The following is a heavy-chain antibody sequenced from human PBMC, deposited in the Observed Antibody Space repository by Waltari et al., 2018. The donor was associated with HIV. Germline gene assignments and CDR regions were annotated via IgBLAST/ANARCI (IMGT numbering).Heavy chain of an antibody. CDR2: IVGSGVST. D-gene: IGHD3-22*01. CDR1: GFTFTNYA. J-gene: IGHJ4*02. Sequence: EVQLVESGGGLVQPGGSLRLSCAASGFTFTNYAMNWVRQAPGKGLDWGSDIVGSGVSTYYADSVKGRFTISRDNSKNTLYLQMNSLRAEDTAVYYCAKDDSTGSSGYYPFHYWGQGTLITVSS. CDR3: AKDDSTGSSGYYPFHY. V-gene: IGHV3-23*04.